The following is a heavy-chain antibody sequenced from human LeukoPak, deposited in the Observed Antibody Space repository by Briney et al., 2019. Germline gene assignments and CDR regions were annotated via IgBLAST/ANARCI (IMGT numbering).Heavy chain of an antibody. D-gene: IGHD4-17*01. V-gene: IGHV4-38-2*02. Sequence: SETLSLTCTVSGYSITSGYYWAWIRQPPGKGLEWIGSIYQSGSTYHNPSLKSRVTISVDTSKNQFSLKLNSMTAADTAVYFCARAGRTVTRPVFSYYYGMDVWGQGTTVTVSS. CDR2: IYQSGST. J-gene: IGHJ6*02. CDR3: ARAGRTVTRPVFSYYYGMDV. CDR1: GYSITSGYY.